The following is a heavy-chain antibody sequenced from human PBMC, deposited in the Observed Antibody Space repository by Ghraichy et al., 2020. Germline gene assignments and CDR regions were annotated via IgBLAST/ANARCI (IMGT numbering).Heavy chain of an antibody. D-gene: IGHD1-1*01. CDR2: IYYSGST. Sequence: SCTVSGGSISSYYWSWIRQPPGKGLEWIGYIYYSGSTNYNPSLKSRVTISVDTSKNQFSLKLSSVTAADTAVYYCARDQAGTTGIDYWGQGTLVTVSS. CDR3: ARDQAGTTGIDY. V-gene: IGHV4-59*01. CDR1: GGSISSYY. J-gene: IGHJ4*02.